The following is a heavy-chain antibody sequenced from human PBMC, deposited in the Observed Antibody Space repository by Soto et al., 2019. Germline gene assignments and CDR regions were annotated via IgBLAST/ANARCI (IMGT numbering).Heavy chain of an antibody. CDR3: ASYGWGTYYYGYYFHH. V-gene: IGHV4-4*02. J-gene: IGHJ4*02. CDR1: GGSISSSNW. D-gene: IGHD3-10*01. CDR2: IYHSGST. Sequence: PSETLSLTCTVSGGSISSSNWWSWVRQPPGKGLEWIGEIYHSGSTNYNPSLKSRVTISLDTSKNQFSLKLSSVTAADAAVYYFASYGWGTYYYGYYFHHWGQGTPVTVSS.